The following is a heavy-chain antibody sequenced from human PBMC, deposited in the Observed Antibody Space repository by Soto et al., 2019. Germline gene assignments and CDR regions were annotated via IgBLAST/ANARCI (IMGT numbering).Heavy chain of an antibody. J-gene: IGHJ6*04. CDR2: IQSGGTT. CDR1: GFTVSSKY. V-gene: IGHV3-66*01. CDR3: ASDDVLCDGGRCYGIPLDV. D-gene: IGHD2-15*01. Sequence: EVQLVESGGGLVQPGGSLRLSCAASGFTVSSKYMTWVRQAPGKGLEWVSLIQSGGTTYYADSVKGRFTISRDTSENTLHLQMDSLRVEDTAVYYCASDDVLCDGGRCYGIPLDVWSKGTTVTVSS.